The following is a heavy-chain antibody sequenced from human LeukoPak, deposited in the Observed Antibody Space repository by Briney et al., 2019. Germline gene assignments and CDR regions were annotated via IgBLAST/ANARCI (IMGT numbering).Heavy chain of an antibody. CDR2: INTDGRNT. J-gene: IGHJ4*02. D-gene: IGHD6-6*01. Sequence: GGSLRLSCVVSGVTFSQSWMHRVRQVPGKGLVWVSRINTDGRNTIYADSVKGRFTISRDNAKNTLYLQMNSLRAEDTAVYYCARDQSIARPTTVDYWGKGTLVSVSS. CDR1: GVTFSQSW. V-gene: IGHV3-74*01. CDR3: ARDQSIARPTTVDY.